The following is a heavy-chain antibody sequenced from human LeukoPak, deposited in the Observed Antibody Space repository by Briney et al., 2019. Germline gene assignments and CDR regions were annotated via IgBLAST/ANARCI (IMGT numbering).Heavy chain of an antibody. CDR1: GYTFTGYY. J-gene: IGHJ5*02. CDR3: ARGLGWFDP. V-gene: IGHV1-69*05. D-gene: IGHD2-21*01. Sequence: ASVKVSCKASGYTFTGYYMHWVRQAPGQGLEWMGRIIPIFGTANYAQKFQGRVTITTDESTSTAYMELSSLRSEDTAVYYCARGLGWFDPWGQGTLVTVSS. CDR2: IIPIFGTA.